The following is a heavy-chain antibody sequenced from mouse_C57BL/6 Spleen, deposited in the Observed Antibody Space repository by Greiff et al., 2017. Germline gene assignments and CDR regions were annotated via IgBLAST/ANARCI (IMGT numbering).Heavy chain of an antibody. V-gene: IGHV5-17*01. Sequence: EVMLVESGGGLVKPGGSLKLSCAASGFTFSDYGMHWVRQAPEKGLEWVAYISSGSSTIYYADTVKGRFTISRDNAKDTLFLQMTSLRSEDTALYYCARTGFTTVVARAMDYWGQGTSVTGSS. J-gene: IGHJ4*01. CDR2: ISSGSSTI. D-gene: IGHD1-1*01. CDR1: GFTFSDYG. CDR3: ARTGFTTVVARAMDY.